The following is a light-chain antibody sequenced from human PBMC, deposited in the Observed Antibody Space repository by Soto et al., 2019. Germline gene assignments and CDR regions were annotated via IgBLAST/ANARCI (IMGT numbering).Light chain of an antibody. CDR2: SAS. CDR3: QQLNGYQLA. J-gene: IGKJ4*01. V-gene: IGKV1-9*01. CDR1: QAMSTY. Sequence: DIQLTQSPSFLSAFVGDTVTITCRASQAMSTYLAWYQQKPGKVPKLLIRSASTLQSGVPPRFSGGSSGTKFTLTISTLQPDDSGIYYCQQLNGYQLAFGGGTNVEIK.